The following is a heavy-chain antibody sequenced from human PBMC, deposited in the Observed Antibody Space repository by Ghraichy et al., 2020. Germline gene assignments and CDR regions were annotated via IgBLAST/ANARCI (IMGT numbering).Heavy chain of an antibody. J-gene: IGHJ5*02. V-gene: IGHV4-39*01. CDR1: GGSITSNSHY. CDR3: ASLLRLAYLTRSSCLGLNWFDH. Sequence: SETLSLTCTVSGGSITSNSHYWGWIRQPPGRGLEWIGTIYYSGNPYYNPSLKSRISISIDTSKNLFSLKLTSVTAADTAVYYCASLLRLAYLTRSSCLGLNWFDHWGPGTLVTVAS. D-gene: IGHD3-9*01. CDR2: IYYSGNP.